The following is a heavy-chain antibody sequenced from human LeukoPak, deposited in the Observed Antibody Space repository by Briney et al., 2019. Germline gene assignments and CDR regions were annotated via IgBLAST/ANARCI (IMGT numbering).Heavy chain of an antibody. CDR1: GYNFSAHL. D-gene: IGHD3-22*01. CDR3: ARDQWFDVFDL. V-gene: IGHV3-23*01. Sequence: GGSLRLSCTGSGYNFSAHLTTGVRQVPGGGLEWISNVSGGGNDTYYADSVKGRFIVSRDDSKSTIYLDMKGLRVEDSAIYFCARDQWFDVFDLWGQGTLATVSS. J-gene: IGHJ4*02. CDR2: VSGGGNDT.